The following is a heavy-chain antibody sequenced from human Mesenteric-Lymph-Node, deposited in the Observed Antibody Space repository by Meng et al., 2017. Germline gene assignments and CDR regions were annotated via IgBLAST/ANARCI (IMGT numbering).Heavy chain of an antibody. Sequence: GGSLRLSCAASGFTLSSYGIHWVRQAPGKGLEWVAMISYDGRSTHYADSVQGRFTISRDNSRNTLFLQMNSLRVEDTAVYYCARDWGISDWYNWFDPWGQGNLVTVSS. CDR1: GFTLSSYG. D-gene: IGHD6-19*01. CDR2: ISYDGRST. V-gene: IGHV3-30*04. J-gene: IGHJ5*02. CDR3: ARDWGISDWYNWFDP.